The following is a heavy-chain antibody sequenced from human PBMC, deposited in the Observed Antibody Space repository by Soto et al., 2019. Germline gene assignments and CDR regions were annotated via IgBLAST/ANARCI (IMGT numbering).Heavy chain of an antibody. Sequence: GXSVEVSCKASAYTFFSNGISWVRQAPGQGLEWMGWISPYNGNTDYAQNFQGRVTMTTDTSTTTAYMELRSLSFDDTAVYYFAREGARLWYLDPWGQGTLVTASS. V-gene: IGHV1-18*04. CDR1: AYTFFSNG. J-gene: IGHJ5*02. CDR3: AREGARLWYLDP. CDR2: ISPYNGNT. D-gene: IGHD2-8*01.